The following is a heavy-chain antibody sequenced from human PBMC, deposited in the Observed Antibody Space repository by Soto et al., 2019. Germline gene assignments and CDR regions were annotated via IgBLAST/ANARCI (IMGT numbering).Heavy chain of an antibody. V-gene: IGHV3-7*03. CDR2: IKQDGSEK. J-gene: IGHJ4*02. CDR1: GFTFSSYW. CDR3: ARMIVATITLFDY. D-gene: IGHD5-12*01. Sequence: HPGGSLRLSCAASGFTFSSYWMSWVRQAPGKGLEWVANIKQDGSEKYYVDSVKGRFTISRDNAKNSLYLQMNSLRAEDTAVYYCARMIVATITLFDYWGQGTLVTVSS.